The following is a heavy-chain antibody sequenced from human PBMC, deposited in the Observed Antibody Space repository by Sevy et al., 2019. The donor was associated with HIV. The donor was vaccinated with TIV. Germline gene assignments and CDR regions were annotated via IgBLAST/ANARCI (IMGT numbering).Heavy chain of an antibody. CDR3: ASKGGSRPYDAFDT. D-gene: IGHD3-10*01. CDR2: IKQDGSEK. J-gene: IGHJ3*02. CDR1: GFSFTWYW. V-gene: IGHV3-7*01. Sequence: GGSLRLSCAASGFSFTWYWLSWVRQTPEKGLEWVANIKQDGSEKNYVDSVKGRFTISRDNAKNSLYLQMNSLRAEDTAVYHCASKGGSRPYDAFDTWGQGTMVTVSS.